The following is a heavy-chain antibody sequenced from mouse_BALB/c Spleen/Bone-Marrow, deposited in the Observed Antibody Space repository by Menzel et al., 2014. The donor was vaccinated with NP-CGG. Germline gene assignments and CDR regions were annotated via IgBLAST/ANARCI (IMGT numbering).Heavy chain of an antibody. CDR2: INTYSGNT. V-gene: IGHV1-67*01. CDR3: AREGYASTAWFAY. Sequence: VQRVESGPELVRPGVSVKISCKGSGYTFTDYAMHWVKQSHAKSLEWIGVINTYSGNTNYNQNFKGKATMTVDKSSSTAFRELARLTYEDSAIYYCAREGYASTAWFAYWGQGTLVTVSA. J-gene: IGHJ3*01. CDR1: GYTFTDYA. D-gene: IGHD1-1*01.